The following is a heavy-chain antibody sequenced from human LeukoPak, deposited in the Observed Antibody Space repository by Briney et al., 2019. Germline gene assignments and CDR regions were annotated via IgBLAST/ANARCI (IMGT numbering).Heavy chain of an antibody. D-gene: IGHD7-27*01. CDR3: ARRVNWGSSWYLDL. V-gene: IGHV4-61*01. CDR2: VYHSGSA. Sequence: SETLSLTCAVSGASITSCTFHWICHPPPPGLELEWLIYVYHSGSANYNPSLKSRLTLSVDKSKNQVPLRLTSVTTADTAVYFCARRVNWGSSWYLDLWGRGTLVTVSS. CDR1: GASITSCTFH. J-gene: IGHJ2*01.